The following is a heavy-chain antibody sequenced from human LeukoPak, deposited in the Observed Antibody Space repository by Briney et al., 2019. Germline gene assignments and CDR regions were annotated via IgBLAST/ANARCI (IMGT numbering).Heavy chain of an antibody. J-gene: IGHJ6*03. D-gene: IGHD5-12*01. V-gene: IGHV4-4*09. CDR1: GGSISSYY. Sequence: SEILSLTCTVSGGSISSYYWSWIRQPPGKGLEWIGYIYTSGSTNYNPSLKSRVTISVDTSKNQFSLKLSSVTAADTAVYYCARVQTDLVATSSYYYYMDVWGKGTTVTVSS. CDR3: ARVQTDLVATSSYYYYMDV. CDR2: IYTSGST.